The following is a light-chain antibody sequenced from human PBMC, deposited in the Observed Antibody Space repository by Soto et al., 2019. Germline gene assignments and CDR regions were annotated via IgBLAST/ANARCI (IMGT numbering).Light chain of an antibody. Sequence: EIVMTQSPATLSVSPGESVTLSCRASRTVIRNNLAWHQQKPGQTPRLLVYGASNRATGIPDRFSGSGSGTDFTLTISRLEPDDFAVYYCQQHGTSPITFGQGTRLEI. CDR3: QQHGTSPIT. J-gene: IGKJ5*01. V-gene: IGKV3-20*01. CDR2: GAS. CDR1: RTVIRNN.